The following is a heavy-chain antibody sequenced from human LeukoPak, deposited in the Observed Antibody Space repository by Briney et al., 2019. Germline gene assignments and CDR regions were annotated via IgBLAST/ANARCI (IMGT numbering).Heavy chain of an antibody. CDR2: MNPNSANT. CDR3: ARRYSGSGSPLSY. V-gene: IGHV1-8*01. D-gene: IGHD3-10*01. Sequence: GASVKVPCKASGCTFTSYDINWVRQATGQGPEWLGWMNPNSANTGYAQKFQGRVTMTRNTSISTAYMELSSLRSEDTAVYYCARRYSGSGSPLSYWGQGTLVTVSS. J-gene: IGHJ4*02. CDR1: GCTFTSYD.